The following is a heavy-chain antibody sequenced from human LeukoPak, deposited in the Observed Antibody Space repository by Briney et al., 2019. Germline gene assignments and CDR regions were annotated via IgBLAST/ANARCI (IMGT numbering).Heavy chain of an antibody. CDR2: IFYSGST. CDR3: ARDLSGGAAIDY. D-gene: IGHD1-26*01. J-gene: IGHJ4*02. Sequence: PSETLSLTCTVSDGSISNYYWSWIRQSPGKGLEWIGYIFYSGSTKYNPSLKSRVTISVDTSKNQFSLKLSSVTAADTAVYYCARDLSGGAAIDYWGQGTLVTVSS. V-gene: IGHV4-59*01. CDR1: DGSISNYY.